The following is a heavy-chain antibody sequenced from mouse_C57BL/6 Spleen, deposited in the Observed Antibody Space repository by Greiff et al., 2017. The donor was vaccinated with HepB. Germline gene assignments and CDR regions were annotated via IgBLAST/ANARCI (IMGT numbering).Heavy chain of an antibody. Sequence: VQLQQSGAELVRPGASVKLSCKASGYTFTDYYINWVKQRPGQGLEWIARIYPGSGNTYYNEKFKGKATLTAEKSSSTAYMQLSSLTSEDSAVYFCARGGPGYYFDYWGQGTTLTVSS. J-gene: IGHJ2*01. V-gene: IGHV1-76*01. D-gene: IGHD3-3*01. CDR1: GYTFTDYY. CDR3: ARGGPGYYFDY. CDR2: IYPGSGNT.